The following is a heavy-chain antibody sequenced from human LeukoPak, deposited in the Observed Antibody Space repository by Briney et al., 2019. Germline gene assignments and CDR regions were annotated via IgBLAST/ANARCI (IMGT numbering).Heavy chain of an antibody. CDR2: IYSGRTF. CDR1: AASISSSNHH. Sequence: PSETLSLTCTISAASISSSNHHWGWIRQSPGKGLEWIGSIYSGRTFYYNPSLKSRVTISVDTSKNQFSLKLSSVTAADTAVYYCARSAPYYFDYWGQGTLVTVSS. J-gene: IGHJ4*02. CDR3: ARSAPYYFDY. V-gene: IGHV4-39*07.